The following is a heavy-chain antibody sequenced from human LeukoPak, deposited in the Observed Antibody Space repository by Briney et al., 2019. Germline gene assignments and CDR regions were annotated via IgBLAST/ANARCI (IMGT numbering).Heavy chain of an antibody. CDR2: IKSETGGGTT. CDR1: GFTFSSNA. Sequence: PGGSLRLSCAASGFTFSSNAMSWVRQAPGKGLEWVGRIKSETGGGTTSYAAPVKGRFTISRDDSKNTLYLQMNSLRIEDTAVYYCATSGEHWDVFDYWGQGALVTISS. J-gene: IGHJ4*02. V-gene: IGHV3-15*01. D-gene: IGHD1-1*01. CDR3: ATSGEHWDVFDY.